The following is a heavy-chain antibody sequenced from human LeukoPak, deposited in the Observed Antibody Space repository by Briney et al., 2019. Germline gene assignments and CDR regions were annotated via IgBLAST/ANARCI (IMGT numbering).Heavy chain of an antibody. D-gene: IGHD4-17*01. CDR3: ARGTVTTPLGY. CDR2: ISSSSSYI. J-gene: IGHJ4*02. V-gene: IGHV3-21*01. Sequence: GGSLRLSCAASGFTFSSYSMNWVRQAPGKGLEWASSISSSSSYIYYADSMKGRFTISRDNAKNSLYLQMNSLRAEDTAVYYCARGTVTTPLGYWGQGTLVTVSS. CDR1: GFTFSSYS.